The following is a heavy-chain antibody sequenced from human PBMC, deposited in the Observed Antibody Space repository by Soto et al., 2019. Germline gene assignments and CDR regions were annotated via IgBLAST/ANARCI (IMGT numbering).Heavy chain of an antibody. Sequence: ASVKVSCKASGGTLTSYAVNWVRQAPGQGLEWMGVVVPMHNTLKYAQRFQGRVTITADESTTTAFMELSSLRSDDTAVYYCAISAWNYGGPLNWLDPCGQGTLVTVSS. CDR2: VVPMHNTL. CDR1: GGTLTSYA. J-gene: IGHJ5*02. D-gene: IGHD1-7*01. V-gene: IGHV1-69*13. CDR3: AISAWNYGGPLNWLDP.